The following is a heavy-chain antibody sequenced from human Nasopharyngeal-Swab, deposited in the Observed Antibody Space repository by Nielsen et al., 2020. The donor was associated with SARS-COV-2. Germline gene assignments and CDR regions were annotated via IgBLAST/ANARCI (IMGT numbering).Heavy chain of an antibody. CDR2: INHSGST. CDR1: GGSFSGYY. Sequence: ESLKISCAVYGGSFSGYYWSWIRQPPGKGLEWIGEINHSGSTNYNPSLKSRVTISVDTSKNQFSLRLSSVTAADTAVYYCARERLAVTTFPDYYYYYYMDVWGKGTTVTVSS. D-gene: IGHD4-17*01. CDR3: ARERLAVTTFPDYYYYYYMDV. V-gene: IGHV4-34*01. J-gene: IGHJ6*03.